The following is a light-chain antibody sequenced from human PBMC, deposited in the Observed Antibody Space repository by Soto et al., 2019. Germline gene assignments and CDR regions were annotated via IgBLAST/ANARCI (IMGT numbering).Light chain of an antibody. CDR2: AAS. CDR1: QGISSY. V-gene: IGKV1-9*01. CDR3: QQLNSYPIT. Sequence: IQLTQSPSSLSASVGDRVTITCRASQGISSYLAWDQQKPGKAPKLLIYAASTLQSGVPSRFSGSGSGTEFTLTISSLQPEDFATYYCQQLNSYPITLGQGTRLEIK. J-gene: IGKJ5*01.